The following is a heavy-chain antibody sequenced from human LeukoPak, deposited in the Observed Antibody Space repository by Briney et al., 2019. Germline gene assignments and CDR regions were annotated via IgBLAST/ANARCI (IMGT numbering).Heavy chain of an antibody. CDR3: ARGRGGTYSSGWYYYFDY. CDR1: GGSISSYY. V-gene: IGHV4-59*01. Sequence: SETLSLTCTVSGGSISSYYWSWIRQPPEKGLEWIGDIYYSGSTNYNPCLKSRVTISVDTSKNQFSLKLSSVAAADTAVYYCARGRGGTYSSGWYYYFDYWGQGTLVTVSS. D-gene: IGHD6-19*01. J-gene: IGHJ4*02. CDR2: IYYSGST.